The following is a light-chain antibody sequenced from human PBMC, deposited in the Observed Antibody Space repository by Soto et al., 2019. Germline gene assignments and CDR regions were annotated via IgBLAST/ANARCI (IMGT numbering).Light chain of an antibody. V-gene: IGLV2-14*01. CDR2: DVS. J-gene: IGLJ3*02. Sequence: QSVLTQPASVPGSPGQSITISCTGTSSDVGGYNYVSWYQQHPGKAPKLMIYDVSNRPSGVSNRFSGSKSGNTASLTISGLQAEDEADYYCSSYTSSSTPWVFGGGTKVTVL. CDR1: SSDVGGYNY. CDR3: SSYTSSSTPWV.